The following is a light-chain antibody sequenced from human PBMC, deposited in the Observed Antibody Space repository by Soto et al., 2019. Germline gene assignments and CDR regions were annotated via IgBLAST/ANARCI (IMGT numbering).Light chain of an antibody. Sequence: QAVVTQPPSVSGAPGQRVTISCTGSSSNIGAGYDVHWYQQLPGTAPKLLIYGNSNRPSGVPDRFSGSKSGTSASLDITGLQAEDEAEYYCQSYDSSLSGYVVFGGGTKLTVL. CDR2: GNS. CDR3: QSYDSSLSGYVV. CDR1: SSNIGAGYD. J-gene: IGLJ2*01. V-gene: IGLV1-40*01.